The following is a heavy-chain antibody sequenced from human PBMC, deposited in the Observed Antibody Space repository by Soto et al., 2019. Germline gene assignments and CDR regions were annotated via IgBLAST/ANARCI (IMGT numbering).Heavy chain of an antibody. Sequence: GASVKVSCKASGGTFSIYAIIWVRQAPGQGLEWMGGIIPIFGTANYAQKFQGRVTITADESTSTAYMELSSLRSEDTAVYYCARSYYDSSGSPNYYYYGMDVWGQGTTVTVSS. D-gene: IGHD3-22*01. J-gene: IGHJ6*02. CDR3: ARSYYDSSGSPNYYYYGMDV. V-gene: IGHV1-69*13. CDR2: IIPIFGTA. CDR1: GGTFSIYA.